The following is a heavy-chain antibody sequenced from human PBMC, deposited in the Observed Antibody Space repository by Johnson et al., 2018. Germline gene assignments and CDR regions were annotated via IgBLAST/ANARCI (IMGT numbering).Heavy chain of an antibody. D-gene: IGHD3-10*01. CDR2: INSDGSST. V-gene: IGHV3-74*01. J-gene: IGHJ3*02. CDR1: GFTFSSYW. Sequence: VQLQESGGGLVQPGGSLRLSCAASGFTFSSYWMHWVRQAPGKGLVWVSRINSDGSSTSYADSVKGRFTISRNNAKNTPYLQLNSLRAEDTAVYYCARGDYYGSGSYSGVAFDIWGQGTMVTVSS. CDR3: ARGDYYGSGSYSGVAFDI.